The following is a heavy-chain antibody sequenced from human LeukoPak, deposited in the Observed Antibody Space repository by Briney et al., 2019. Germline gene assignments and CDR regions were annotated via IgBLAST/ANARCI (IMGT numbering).Heavy chain of an antibody. CDR1: GGSISISSSNW. CDR2: IFHSGST. J-gene: IGHJ2*01. D-gene: IGHD4-23*01. Sequence: SETLSLTCTLSGGSISISSSNWWSWVRQPPGKGLEWIGEIFHSGSTNYNPSLKSRVTISVDKSKNQFSLKLSSLTAADTAVYYCARDLHGGNSFTSDWYFDLWGRGTLVTVSS. V-gene: IGHV4-4*02. CDR3: ARDLHGGNSFTSDWYFDL.